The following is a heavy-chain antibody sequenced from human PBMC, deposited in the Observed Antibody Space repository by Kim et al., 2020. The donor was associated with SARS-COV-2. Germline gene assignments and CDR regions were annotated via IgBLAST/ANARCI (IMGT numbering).Heavy chain of an antibody. Sequence: ASVKVSCKASGYTFTGYYMHWVRQAPGQGLEWMGWINPNSGGTNYAQKFQGRVTMTRDTSISTAYMELSRLRSDDTAVYYCARGHSSWVAAAGTGDYWGQGTLVTVSS. V-gene: IGHV1-2*02. D-gene: IGHD6-13*01. J-gene: IGHJ4*02. CDR2: INPNSGGT. CDR1: GYTFTGYY. CDR3: ARGHSSWVAAAGTGDY.